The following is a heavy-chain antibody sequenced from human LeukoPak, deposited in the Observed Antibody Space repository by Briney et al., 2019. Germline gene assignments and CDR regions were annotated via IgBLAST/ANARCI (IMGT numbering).Heavy chain of an antibody. V-gene: IGHV1-18*01. CDR2: ISAYNGNT. CDR3: ARDGLARYCSSTSCPDDWFDP. CDR1: GYTFTSYG. J-gene: IGHJ5*02. D-gene: IGHD2-2*01. Sequence: GASVKVSCKASGYTFTSYGISWVRQPPGQGLEWMGWISAYNGNTNYAQKLQGRVTMTTDTSTSTAYMELRSLRSDDTAVYYCARDGLARYCSSTSCPDDWFDPWGQGTLVTVSS.